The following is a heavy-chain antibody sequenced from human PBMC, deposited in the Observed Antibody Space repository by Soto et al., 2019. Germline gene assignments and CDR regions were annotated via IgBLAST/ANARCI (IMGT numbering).Heavy chain of an antibody. CDR2: IYWDDDR. D-gene: IGHD2-8*02. V-gene: IGHV2-5*02. CDR3: AHSAWYAFGF. Sequence: QITLKESGPTLVIPTQTLTLTCTFSGFSLTTTGAGVGWIRQPPGKALEWLALIYWDDDRRYSPSLKSRLTITKDTSKKQVVLTMTNMDPVDTATYFCAHSAWYAFGFWGQGTLVTVSS. J-gene: IGHJ3*01. CDR1: GFSLTTTGAG.